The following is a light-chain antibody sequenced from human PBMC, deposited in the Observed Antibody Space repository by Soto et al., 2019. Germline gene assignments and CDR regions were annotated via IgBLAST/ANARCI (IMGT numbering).Light chain of an antibody. CDR3: QQYGGSPRT. CDR1: QSVSSRY. J-gene: IGKJ1*01. Sequence: EIVLTQPPCTLSLSPGERATLSCMASQSVSSRYLACYQQKPGQAPRLLIYGAASRATGIPDRFSGSGSGTDFTLTISRLEPEDFAVYYCQQYGGSPRTFGQGTKVDIK. CDR2: GAA. V-gene: IGKV3-20*01.